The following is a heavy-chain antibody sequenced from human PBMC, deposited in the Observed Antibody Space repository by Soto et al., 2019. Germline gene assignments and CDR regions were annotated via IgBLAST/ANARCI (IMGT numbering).Heavy chain of an antibody. J-gene: IGHJ4*02. V-gene: IGHV4-4*02. CDR3: ARSFDY. Sequence: QVQLQESGPGLVKPSGTLSLICDVSGGSIHSSYWWSWVRQPPGRRLEWIGEIFHLGGATYNPSFESRVTISVDKAKNQFYLKLTSVTAADSAIYFCARSFDYWCPGILVTVSS. CDR2: IFHLGGA. CDR1: GGSIHSSYW.